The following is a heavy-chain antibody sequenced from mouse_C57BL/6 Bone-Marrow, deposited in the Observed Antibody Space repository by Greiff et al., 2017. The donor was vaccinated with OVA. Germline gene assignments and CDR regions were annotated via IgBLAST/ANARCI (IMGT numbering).Heavy chain of an antibody. D-gene: IGHD4-1*01. J-gene: IGHJ1*03. CDR2: ISDGGSYT. CDR1: GFTFSSYA. CDR3: ARDRGTGRYFDV. Sequence: EVQGVESGGGLVKPGGSLKLSCAASGFTFSSYAMSWVRQTPEKRLEWVATISDGGSYTYYPDNVKGRFTISRDNAKNNLYMQMSHLKSEDTAMYYCARDRGTGRYFDVWGTGTTVTVSS. V-gene: IGHV5-4*01.